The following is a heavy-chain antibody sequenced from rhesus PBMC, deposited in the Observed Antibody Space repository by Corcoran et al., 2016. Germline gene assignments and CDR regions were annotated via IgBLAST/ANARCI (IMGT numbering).Heavy chain of an antibody. Sequence: EVHLVESGGGLVQPGGSLRLSCAASGFTFGDYGMHWVPQTPGKEHECVATHRNHGRANNYSDPVRARYTGPRDNAKSSLSLQMTRRRAEDTAVYYCTRDVPDVWGRGVLVTVSS. J-gene: IGHJ5-2*02. CDR1: GFTFGDYG. V-gene: IGHV3-7*01. CDR3: TRDVPDV. CDR2: HRNHGRAN.